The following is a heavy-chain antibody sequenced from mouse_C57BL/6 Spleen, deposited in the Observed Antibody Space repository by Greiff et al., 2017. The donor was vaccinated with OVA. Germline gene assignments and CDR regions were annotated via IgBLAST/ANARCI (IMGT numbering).Heavy chain of an antibody. CDR2: IDPSDSST. D-gene: IGHD1-1*01. V-gene: IGHV1-50*01. J-gene: IGHJ4*01. CDR1: GYTFTRYW. Sequence: QVQLQQSGAELVKPGASVKLSCKASGYTFTRYWMQWVKQRPGPGLEWIGEIDPSDSSTNYNQKFKGKATLNVDTSSRTAYMQLSSLTSEDSAVYYCARAFYHYGSSWAMDYWGQGTSVTVSS. CDR3: ARAFYHYGSSWAMDY.